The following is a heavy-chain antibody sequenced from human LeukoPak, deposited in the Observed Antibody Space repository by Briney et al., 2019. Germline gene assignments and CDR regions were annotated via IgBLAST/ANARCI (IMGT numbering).Heavy chain of an antibody. CDR3: AKTNHDSSGYYYFFDY. CDR2: IYYSGST. J-gene: IGHJ4*02. D-gene: IGHD3-22*01. CDR1: GGSISSYY. Sequence: SETLSLTCTVSGGSISSYYWSWIRQPPGKGLEWIGYIYYSGSTDYNPSLKSRVTMSVDTSKNQFSLKLSSVTAADTAVYYCAKTNHDSSGYYYFFDYWGQGTLVTVSS. V-gene: IGHV4-59*01.